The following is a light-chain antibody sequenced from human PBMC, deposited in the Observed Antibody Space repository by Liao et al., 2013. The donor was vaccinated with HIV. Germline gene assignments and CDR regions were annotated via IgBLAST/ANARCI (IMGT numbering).Light chain of an antibody. CDR1: TLGNVY. CDR3: QVWDSNSDHPYV. Sequence: SSELTQPPSVSVSPGQTASITCSGDTLGNVYAAWYQQKPGQSPVLVMYRDSHRPSGIPERFSGSKSGNTATLSISRVEAGDEADYYCQVWDSNSDHPYVFGTGTKVTVL. CDR2: RDS. V-gene: IGLV3-1*01. J-gene: IGLJ1*01.